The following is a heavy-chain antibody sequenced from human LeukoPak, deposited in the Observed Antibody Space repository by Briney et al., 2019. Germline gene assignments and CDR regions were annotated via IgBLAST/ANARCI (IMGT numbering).Heavy chain of an antibody. Sequence: ASVKVSCKASGYTFTSYGISWVRQAPGQGLEWMGWITAYNGDTNYAQKIQGRVTMTTDTSTSTAYMELRSLRSDDTVVYYCARTDGYYYDSSGYSTDFDYWGQGTLVTVSS. D-gene: IGHD3-22*01. J-gene: IGHJ4*02. CDR2: ITAYNGDT. CDR1: GYTFTSYG. CDR3: ARTDGYYYDSSGYSTDFDY. V-gene: IGHV1-18*01.